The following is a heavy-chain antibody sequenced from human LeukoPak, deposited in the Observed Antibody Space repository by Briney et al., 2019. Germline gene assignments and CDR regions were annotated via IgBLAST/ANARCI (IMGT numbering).Heavy chain of an antibody. CDR1: GFSLSTSGVG. CDR2: IYWDDDK. V-gene: IGHV2-5*02. J-gene: IGHJ5*02. D-gene: IGHD2-15*01. CDR3: ALLRILQDWFDP. Sequence: SGPTLVNPTQTLTLTCTFSGFSLSTSGVGVGWICQPPGKALGWLALIYWDDDKRYSPSLKSRLTITKDTSKNQVVLTMTNMDPVDTATYYCALLRILQDWFDPWGQGTLVTVSS.